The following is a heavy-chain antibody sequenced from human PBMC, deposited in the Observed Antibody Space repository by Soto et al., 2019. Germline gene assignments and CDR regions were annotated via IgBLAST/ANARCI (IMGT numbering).Heavy chain of an antibody. J-gene: IGHJ4*02. D-gene: IGHD2-15*01. Sequence: GGSLILSCVVAGFRFSGNAMSWVRQAPGKGLEWVSSISGSGESTYYAGSVKGRFIVSRDNSKDTLYLQLNSLRAEDTALYYCAKDGCGSGARCSNFDSWGKGTLVPVS. CDR3: AKDGCGSGARCSNFDS. CDR1: GFRFSGNA. CDR2: ISGSGEST. V-gene: IGHV3-23*01.